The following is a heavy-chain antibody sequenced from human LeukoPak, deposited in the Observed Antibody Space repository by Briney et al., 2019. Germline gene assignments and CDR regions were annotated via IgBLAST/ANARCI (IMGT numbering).Heavy chain of an antibody. CDR2: ISGSGGDT. J-gene: IGHJ4*02. D-gene: IGHD3-10*01. Sequence: QPGGSLRLSCAASGFSFCSYAMSWVRQAPGKGLEWVSVISGSGGDTYYADSVKGRFTISRDNSKNTLFLQMNSLRAEDTAVYYCAEHPSMPRGPGYWGQGTLVTVSS. V-gene: IGHV3-23*01. CDR1: GFSFCSYA. CDR3: AEHPSMPRGPGY.